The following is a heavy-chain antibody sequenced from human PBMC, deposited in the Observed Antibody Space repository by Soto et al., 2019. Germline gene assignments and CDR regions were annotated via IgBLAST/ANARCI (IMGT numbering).Heavy chain of an antibody. CDR3: AKKIMGYASHSDAMDV. CDR1: GFTFSSYA. CDR2: ISVSGHDT. J-gene: IGHJ6*02. D-gene: IGHD5-12*01. Sequence: PGGSLRLSCAASGFTFSSYAFSWVRQAPGKGLEWVSTISVSGHDTYYTDSARGRFTVSRDNFDNMMFLQMDSLRPEDSAVYYCAKKIMGYASHSDAMDVWGQGTTVTVSS. V-gene: IGHV3-23*01.